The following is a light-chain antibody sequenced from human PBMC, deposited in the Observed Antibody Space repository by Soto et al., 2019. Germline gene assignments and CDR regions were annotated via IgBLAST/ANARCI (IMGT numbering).Light chain of an antibody. Sequence: QSALTQPASVSGSPGQSITISCTGTSSDVGGYNYVSWYQQHPAKDPKLMIYDVSNRPSGVYNRCSGSKSGNTASLTISGLEAEYEADYYCSPYVSNRDVLYGGGTKLTVL. J-gene: IGLJ2*01. CDR1: SSDVGGYNY. CDR2: DVS. CDR3: SPYVSNRDVL. V-gene: IGLV2-14*03.